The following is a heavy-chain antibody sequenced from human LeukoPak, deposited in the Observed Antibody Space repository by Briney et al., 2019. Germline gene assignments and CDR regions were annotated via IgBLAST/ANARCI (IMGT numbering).Heavy chain of an antibody. V-gene: IGHV4-59*01. D-gene: IGHD3-22*01. CDR2: IYYSGNS. Sequence: PSETLSLTCTVSGGSISTYYWSWIRQPPGKGLEWIGYIYYSGNSNYNPSLKSRVTISVDTSKDQFSLKLSSVTAADTAVYYCAGLGASGNGYLSWFDPWGQGTLVTVSS. CDR1: GGSISTYY. J-gene: IGHJ5*02. CDR3: AGLGASGNGYLSWFDP.